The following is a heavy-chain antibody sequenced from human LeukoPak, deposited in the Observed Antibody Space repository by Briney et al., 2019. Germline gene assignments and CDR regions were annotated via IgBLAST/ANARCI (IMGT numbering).Heavy chain of an antibody. CDR1: GFTFSSYA. V-gene: IGHV3-30*04. D-gene: IGHD3-22*01. Sequence: GGSLRLSCAASGFTFSSYAMHWVRQAPGKGLEWVAVISYDGSNKYYADSVKGRFTISRDNSKNTLYLQMNSLRAEDTAVYYCARDLPPGSSGYYSYAFDIWGQGTMVTVSS. CDR3: ARDLPPGSSGYYSYAFDI. CDR2: ISYDGSNK. J-gene: IGHJ3*02.